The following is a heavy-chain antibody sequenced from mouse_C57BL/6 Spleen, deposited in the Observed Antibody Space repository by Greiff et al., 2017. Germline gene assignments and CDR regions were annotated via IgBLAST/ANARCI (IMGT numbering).Heavy chain of an antibody. Sequence: QVQLQQSGPELVKPGASVKISCKASGYAFSSSWMNWVKQRPGKGLEWIGRIYPGDGDTNYNGKFKGKATLTADKSSSTAYMQLSSLTSEDSAVYFCARNSSGSPYYFDYWGQGTTLTVSS. V-gene: IGHV1-82*01. D-gene: IGHD3-2*02. CDR2: IYPGDGDT. CDR3: ARNSSGSPYYFDY. J-gene: IGHJ2*01. CDR1: GYAFSSSW.